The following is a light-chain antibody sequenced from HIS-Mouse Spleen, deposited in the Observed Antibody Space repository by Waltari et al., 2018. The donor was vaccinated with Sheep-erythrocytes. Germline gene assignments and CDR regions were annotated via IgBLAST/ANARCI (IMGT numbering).Light chain of an antibody. J-gene: IGLJ3*02. CDR2: RNS. CDR3: AAWDDSLSGNWV. Sequence: QSVLTQPPSASGTPGQRVTIPCSGSSSNIGSNYVYCYQQLPGTAPKLLIYRNSQRPSGVPDRFSGSKSGTSASLAISGLRSEDEADYYCAAWDDSLSGNWVFGGGTKLTVL. V-gene: IGLV1-47*01. CDR1: SSNIGSNY.